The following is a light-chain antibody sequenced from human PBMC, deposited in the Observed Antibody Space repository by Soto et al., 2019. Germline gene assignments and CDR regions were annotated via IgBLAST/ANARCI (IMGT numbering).Light chain of an antibody. J-gene: IGLJ1*01. CDR2: DTN. CDR1: TGAVTSGHY. Sequence: QAVVTQEPSLTVSPGETVTLTCGSSTGAVTSGHYPYWFQQKPGQAPRTLIFDTNNKHSWTPARFSGSLLGGKAALTLSGAQPEDEAEYYCLFSYGGAFYVFGTGTKLTVL. V-gene: IGLV7-46*01. CDR3: LFSYGGAFYV.